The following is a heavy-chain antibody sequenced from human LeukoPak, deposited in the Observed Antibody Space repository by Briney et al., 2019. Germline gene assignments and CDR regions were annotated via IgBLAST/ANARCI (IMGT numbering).Heavy chain of an antibody. Sequence: AGGSLRLSCAASGFTFSNAWMSWVRQAPGKGLEWVGRIKSKTDGGTTDYAAPVKGRFTISRDDSKNTLYLQMNSLRAEDTAVYYCAKAEYSYGRFDYWGQGTLVTVSS. CDR2: IKSKTDGGTT. J-gene: IGHJ4*02. V-gene: IGHV3-15*01. CDR3: AKAEYSYGRFDY. CDR1: GFTFSNAW. D-gene: IGHD5-18*01.